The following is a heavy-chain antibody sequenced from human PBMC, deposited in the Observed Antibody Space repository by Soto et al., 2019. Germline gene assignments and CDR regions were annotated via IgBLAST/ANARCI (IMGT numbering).Heavy chain of an antibody. J-gene: IGHJ5*02. D-gene: IGHD1-26*01. CDR2: ISGSGFKK. CDR1: GFIFENFG. V-gene: IGHV3-23*01. Sequence: GGSLRLSCAASGFIFENFGMSWVRQAPGKGLEWISSISGSGFKKYYADSVKGRFAISRDNSKSTVYLELNNLSAEDTAVYHCAKNQGVELVPLATVDWFDPWGQGSMVTVSS. CDR3: AKNQGVELVPLATVDWFDP.